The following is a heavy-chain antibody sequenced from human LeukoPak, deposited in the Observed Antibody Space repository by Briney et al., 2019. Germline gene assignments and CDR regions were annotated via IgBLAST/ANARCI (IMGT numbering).Heavy chain of an antibody. CDR2: INHSGSI. V-gene: IGHV4-34*01. D-gene: IGHD3-16*01. Sequence: SETLSLTCAVYGGSFSAYYWSVIRQPPAKGLEWIGEINHSGSINYNPSLKSRVTTSVDTSKNQFSLKLSSVTAADTPVYYCAMVVWGSYFDYWGQGTLVTVSS. J-gene: IGHJ4*02. CDR1: GGSFSAYY. CDR3: AMVVWGSYFDY.